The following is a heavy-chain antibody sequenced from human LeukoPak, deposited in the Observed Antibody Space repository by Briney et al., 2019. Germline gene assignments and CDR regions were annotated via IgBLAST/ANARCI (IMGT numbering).Heavy chain of an antibody. CDR1: GYSFSSHW. D-gene: IGHD3-22*01. CDR3: ARAPLDSSGNHWGVWFDP. Sequence: GESLKISCKGSGYSFSSHWIGWVRQMPGKGLEWMGIIYPGHSDTKYSPSFQGQVTMSADRSINTAYLQWSSLKASDTAIYYCARAPLDSSGNHWGVWFDPWGQGTLVTVSS. J-gene: IGHJ5*02. CDR2: IYPGHSDT. V-gene: IGHV5-51*01.